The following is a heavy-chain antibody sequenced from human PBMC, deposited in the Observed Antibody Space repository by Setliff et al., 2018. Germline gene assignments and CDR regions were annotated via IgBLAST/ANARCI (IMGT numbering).Heavy chain of an antibody. J-gene: IGHJ4*02. V-gene: IGHV3-23*01. D-gene: IGHD2-15*01. CDR3: AKARNAGYAGGWYLNY. Sequence: SGGSLRLSCAASGFTFRSYAMNWIRQAPGKGLEWVSAISGSGGSTYYADSVKGRFTISRDNSKNTLYLQMNSLRAEDTAVYYCAKARNAGYAGGWYLNYWGQGTLVTVSS. CDR2: ISGSGGST. CDR1: GFTFRSYA.